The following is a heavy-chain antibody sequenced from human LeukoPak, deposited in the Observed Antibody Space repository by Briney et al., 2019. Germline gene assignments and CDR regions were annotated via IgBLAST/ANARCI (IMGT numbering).Heavy chain of an antibody. Sequence: SETLSLTCTVSGGSISSYYWSWIRQPPGEGLEWIGYIYYSGSTNYNPSLKSRVTISVDTSKNQFSLKLSSVTAADTAVYYCASLHSGSYYVYWGQGTLVTVSS. D-gene: IGHD1-26*01. CDR1: GGSISSYY. CDR2: IYYSGST. V-gene: IGHV4-59*01. J-gene: IGHJ4*02. CDR3: ASLHSGSYYVY.